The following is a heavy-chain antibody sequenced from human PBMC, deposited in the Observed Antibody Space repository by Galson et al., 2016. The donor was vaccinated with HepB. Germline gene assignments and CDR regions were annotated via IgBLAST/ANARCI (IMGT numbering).Heavy chain of an antibody. CDR1: GFSISSYA. CDR3: AKDSIIQLPIQSYYYYYGMDV. J-gene: IGHJ6*02. CDR2: ISGSGGNT. Sequence: SLRLSCAASGFSISSYAMSWVRQAPGKGLEWVSAISGSGGNTKYADSVKGRFTISRDKSKNTLFLQMNSSRAEDTAVYYCAKDSIIQLPIQSYYYYYGMDVWGHGTTVTVSS. D-gene: IGHD2-2*01. V-gene: IGHV3-23*01.